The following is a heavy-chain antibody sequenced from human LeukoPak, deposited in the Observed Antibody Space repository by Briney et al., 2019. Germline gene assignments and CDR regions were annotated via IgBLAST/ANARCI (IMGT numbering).Heavy chain of an antibody. CDR3: ARDYCTSTSCFDY. D-gene: IGHD2-2*01. J-gene: IGHJ4*02. CDR2: INRDGRST. Sequence: GGSLRLSCAASGFTFSSDWMHWVRQAPGKGLVWVSRINRDGRSTTYADSVKGRFTISRDNSKNTLYLQMSSLRAEDTAVYYCARDYCTSTSCFDYWGQGTLVTVSS. V-gene: IGHV3-74*01. CDR1: GFTFSSDW.